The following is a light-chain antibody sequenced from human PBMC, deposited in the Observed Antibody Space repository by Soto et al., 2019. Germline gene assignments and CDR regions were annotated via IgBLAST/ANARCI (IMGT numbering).Light chain of an antibody. CDR3: QQYRT. J-gene: IGKJ1*01. CDR1: QSISSW. Sequence: DIQMTQSPSTLSASVGDRVTITCRDSQSISSWLAWYQQKPGKAPKLLIYDASSLESGVPSRFSGSGSGTEFTLTISSLQPDDFATYYCQQYRTFGQGTKVEIK. V-gene: IGKV1-5*01. CDR2: DAS.